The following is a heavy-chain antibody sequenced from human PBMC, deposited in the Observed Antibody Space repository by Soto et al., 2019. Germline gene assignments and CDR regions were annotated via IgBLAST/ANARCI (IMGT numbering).Heavy chain of an antibody. V-gene: IGHV3-21*01. CDR2: ISSSSYI. CDR3: ARDGGLKAFDI. J-gene: IGHJ3*02. D-gene: IGHD3-16*01. Sequence: GGSLRLSCAASGFTFSSYIMNWVRQAPGKGLEWVSSISSSSYIYYADSVKGRFTISRDNAKNSLYLQMNSLRAEDTAVYYCARDGGLKAFDIWGQGTMVTVSS. CDR1: GFTFSSYI.